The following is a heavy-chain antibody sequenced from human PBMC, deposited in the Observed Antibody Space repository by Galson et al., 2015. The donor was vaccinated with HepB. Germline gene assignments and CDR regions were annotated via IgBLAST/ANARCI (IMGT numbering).Heavy chain of an antibody. Sequence: CAISGDSVSTNIVAWNWIRQSPSRGLEWLGRTYYRSKWYNDYAVSAQSRITINPDTSRNQFSLQLNSVTPEDTGVYYCTRVRHLARGTDVWGQGTTVTVSS. J-gene: IGHJ6*02. CDR3: TRVRHLARGTDV. V-gene: IGHV6-1*01. D-gene: IGHD5-12*01. CDR2: TYYRSKWYN. CDR1: GDSVSTNIVA.